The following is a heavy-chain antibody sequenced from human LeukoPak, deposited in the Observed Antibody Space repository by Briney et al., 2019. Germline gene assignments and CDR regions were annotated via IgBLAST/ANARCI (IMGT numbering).Heavy chain of an antibody. D-gene: IGHD6-19*01. J-gene: IGHJ4*02. CDR1: GYTFTSYA. Sequence: GASVKVSCKASGYTFTSYAMHWVRQAPGQRLEWMGWINAGNGNTKYSQKFQGRVTITRDTSASTAYMELSSQRSEDTAVYYCARDVRSGWYDYWGQGTLVTVSS. V-gene: IGHV1-3*01. CDR2: INAGNGNT. CDR3: ARDVRSGWYDY.